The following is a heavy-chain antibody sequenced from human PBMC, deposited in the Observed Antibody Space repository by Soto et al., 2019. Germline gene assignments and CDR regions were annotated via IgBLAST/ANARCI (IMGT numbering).Heavy chain of an antibody. CDR1: GFTFDNYA. J-gene: IGHJ4*02. Sequence: EAQLVESGGGLVQPGRSLRLYCAASGFTFDNYAMHWVRQGPGKGLEWVSGINWNSVTFDYADSVKGRFTISRDNAKNSLYRQMDSRRPEDTAFYYCARDHDEDFGYELEYFASGGRGPLVTVSS. CDR3: ARDHDEDFGYELEYFAS. CDR2: INWNSVTF. V-gene: IGHV3-9*01. D-gene: IGHD5-12*01.